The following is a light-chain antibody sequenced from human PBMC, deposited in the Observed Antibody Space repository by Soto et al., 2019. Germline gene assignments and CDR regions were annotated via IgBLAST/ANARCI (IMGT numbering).Light chain of an antibody. CDR2: DAS. V-gene: IGKV3D-15*02. J-gene: IGKJ5*01. CDR3: QQYENSPIT. CDR1: QSVSSY. Sequence: EIVMTQSPATLSVSPGERATLSCRASQSVSSYLAWYQQKPGQAPRLLIYDASNRATGIPARFSGSGSGTDFTLTINRLEPEDFAVYYCQQYENSPITFGQGTRLEIK.